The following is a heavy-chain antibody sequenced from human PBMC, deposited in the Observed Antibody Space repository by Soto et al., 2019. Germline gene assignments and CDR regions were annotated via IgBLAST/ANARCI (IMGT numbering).Heavy chain of an antibody. D-gene: IGHD5-18*01. J-gene: IGHJ2*01. CDR3: ASLDTAMVGFDL. CDR2: IIPIFGTA. Sequence: QVQLVQSGAEVKKPGTSVKVSCKASGGTFSSYAISWVRQAPGQGLEWMGGIIPIFGTANYAQKFQGRVTITADESTSTAYMELRSLRSEDTAMYYCASLDTAMVGFDLWGRGTLVTVSS. CDR1: GGTFSSYA. V-gene: IGHV1-69*12.